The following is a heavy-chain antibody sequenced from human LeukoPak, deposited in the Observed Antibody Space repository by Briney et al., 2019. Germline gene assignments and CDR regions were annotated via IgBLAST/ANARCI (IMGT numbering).Heavy chain of an antibody. CDR3: ARDVFFRAHNWFDP. CDR2: IYHSGST. V-gene: IGHV4-38-2*02. J-gene: IGHJ5*02. Sequence: SETLSLTCTVTGYSMSSGFFWGWMRQPPGKGLEWIGTIYHSGSTYYNPSLKSRVTMSLDTSRNQISLKLTSVTAADTAVYYCARDVFFRAHNWFDPWGQGTLVTVSS. CDR1: GYSMSSGFF. D-gene: IGHD2/OR15-2a*01.